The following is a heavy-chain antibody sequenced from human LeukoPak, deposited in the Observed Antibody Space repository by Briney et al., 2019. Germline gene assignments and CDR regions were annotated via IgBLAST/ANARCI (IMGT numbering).Heavy chain of an antibody. J-gene: IGHJ4*02. CDR1: GYTFTSYG. CDR3: ARRSAAGTNVF. V-gene: IGHV1-18*01. D-gene: IGHD6-13*01. CDR2: ISAYNGNT. Sequence: ASVKVSCKASGYTFTSYGISWVRQAPGQGLERMGWISAYNGNTNYAQKLQGRVTMTTHTSTSTAYMELRSLRSDDTAVYYCARRSAAGTNVFWGQGTLVTVSS.